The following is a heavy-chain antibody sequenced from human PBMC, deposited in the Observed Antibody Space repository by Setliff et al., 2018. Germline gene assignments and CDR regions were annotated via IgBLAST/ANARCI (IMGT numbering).Heavy chain of an antibody. CDR1: GGSFSGHY. CDR2: IDHRGNT. V-gene: IGHV4-34*01. D-gene: IGHD3-3*01. CDR3: ARRGVLIIPDAFDV. Sequence: SETLSLTCAVYGGSFSGHYWSWIRQSQGKGLEWIGEIDHRGNTNYNPSLRRRLTVLVDTSKNQVSLEVKSVTAADTAVYYCARRGVLIIPDAFDVWGQGTVVTVSS. J-gene: IGHJ3*01.